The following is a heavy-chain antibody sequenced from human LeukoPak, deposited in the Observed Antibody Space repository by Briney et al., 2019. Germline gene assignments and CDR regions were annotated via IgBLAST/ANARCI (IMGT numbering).Heavy chain of an antibody. Sequence: PSQTLSLTCAVYGGSFSGYYWSWIRQPPGKALEWIGEINHSGSTNYNPSLKSRVTISVETSKNQGSRKLSSVTAADTAVYYCARALPELPTAYWGQGTLVTVSS. CDR2: INHSGST. CDR1: GGSFSGYY. J-gene: IGHJ4*01. CDR3: ARALPELPTAY. V-gene: IGHV4-34*01. D-gene: IGHD1-26*01.